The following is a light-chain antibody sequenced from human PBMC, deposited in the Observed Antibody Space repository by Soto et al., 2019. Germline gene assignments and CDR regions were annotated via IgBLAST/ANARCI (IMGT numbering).Light chain of an antibody. Sequence: DIQMTQSPSSLSASVGERVTITCRASQGIRNALGRYQQKPGKAPKRLIYAASSLQSGVRSRFSGSRSGTEFTLTISSLQPEDFATYYCLPHNSYPRTVGQGTKLEIK. J-gene: IGKJ1*01. CDR3: LPHNSYPRT. CDR1: QGIRNA. V-gene: IGKV1-17*01. CDR2: AAS.